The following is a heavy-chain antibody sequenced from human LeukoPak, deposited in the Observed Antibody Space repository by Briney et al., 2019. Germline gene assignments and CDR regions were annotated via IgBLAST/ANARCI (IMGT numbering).Heavy chain of an antibody. CDR3: ARGGEGGATIGY. J-gene: IGHJ4*02. Sequence: SETLSLTCTVSGGSISSSSYYWGWIRQPPGKGLEWIGSIYYSGSTYYNPSLKSRVTISVDTSKNQFSLKLSSVTAADTAVYYCARGGEGGATIGYWGQGTLVTVSS. V-gene: IGHV4-39*07. CDR1: GGSISSSSYY. CDR2: IYYSGST. D-gene: IGHD1-26*01.